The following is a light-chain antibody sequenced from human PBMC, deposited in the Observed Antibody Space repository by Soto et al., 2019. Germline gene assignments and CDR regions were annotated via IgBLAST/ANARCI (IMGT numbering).Light chain of an antibody. Sequence: QSVLTQPASVSGSAGQAITLSCSGTMRDVGAYTLVSWYQQHPGTAPKHIIYEVSNRPSGISSRFSGSRSGSTAPLTISGFQREDEGEYYCSAYTARSTLVFGGGTQLTVL. CDR3: SAYTARSTLV. CDR2: EVS. V-gene: IGLV2-14*01. J-gene: IGLJ3*02. CDR1: MRDVGAYTL.